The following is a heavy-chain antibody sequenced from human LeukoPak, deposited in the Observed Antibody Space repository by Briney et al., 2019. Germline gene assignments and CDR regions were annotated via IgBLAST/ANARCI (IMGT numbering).Heavy chain of an antibody. CDR1: GYTFTNYG. V-gene: IGHV1-18*01. J-gene: IGHJ4*02. D-gene: IGHD3-22*01. CDR3: ARRYYYDNSGYYYFDY. Sequence: AAVKVSCKASGYTFTNYGISWVRQAPGQGLEWMGWISAYNGNTNYAQKLQGRVTMTTDTSTDTAYMELRSLRSDDTAVYYCARRYYYDNSGYYYFDYWGQGTLVTVSS. CDR2: ISAYNGNT.